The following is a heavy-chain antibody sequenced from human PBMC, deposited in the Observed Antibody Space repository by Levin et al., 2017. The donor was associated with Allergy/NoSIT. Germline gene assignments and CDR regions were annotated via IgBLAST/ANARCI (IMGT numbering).Heavy chain of an antibody. V-gene: IGHV4-39*01. CDR2: IYYSGNT. Sequence: SETLSLTCTVSGGSISSSNRYWGWIRQPPGKGLEWIASIYYSGNTYKNPSLKSRVTISIDTSQFSLKLTSVTAADTAVYYCARGGTWLYNYYFDSWGQGTLVTVSS. CDR3: ARGGTWLYNYYFDS. D-gene: IGHD6-13*01. J-gene: IGHJ4*02. CDR1: GGSISSSNRY.